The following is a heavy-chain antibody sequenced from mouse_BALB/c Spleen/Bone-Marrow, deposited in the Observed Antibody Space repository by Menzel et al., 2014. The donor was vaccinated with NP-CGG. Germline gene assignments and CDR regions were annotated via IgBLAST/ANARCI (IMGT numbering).Heavy chain of an antibody. CDR3: ARSGKVRNAMDY. V-gene: IGHV1S137*01. CDR1: GYTFTDHA. Sequence: VQGVESGAKLVRPGVSVKISCKGSGYTFTDHAMHWVKRSHAKSLEWIGLISGYYGDAIYNRKFKGKATMTVDKSSSTAYMELARLTSEDSAIYYCARSGKVRNAMDYWGQGTSVTVSS. J-gene: IGHJ4*01. D-gene: IGHD2-14*01. CDR2: ISGYYGDA.